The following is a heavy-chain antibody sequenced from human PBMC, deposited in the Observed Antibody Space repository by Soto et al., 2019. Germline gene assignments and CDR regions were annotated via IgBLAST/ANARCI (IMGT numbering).Heavy chain of an antibody. CDR3: AKDRGTGPYYFDY. J-gene: IGHJ4*02. V-gene: IGHV3-23*01. D-gene: IGHD1-1*01. CDR2: MRCSGGST. CDR1: GFTFSIYA. Sequence: GGSLRLSCAASGFTFSIYAMSCVRQASGKGLVWVAAMRCSGGSTYYADSVKGRFTISRDNSKNTLYLQMDSLRAEDTAVYYCAKDRGTGPYYFDYWGQGTLVSVCS.